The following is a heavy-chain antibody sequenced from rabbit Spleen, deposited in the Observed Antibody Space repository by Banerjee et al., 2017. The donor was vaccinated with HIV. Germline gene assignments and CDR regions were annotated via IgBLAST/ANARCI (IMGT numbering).Heavy chain of an antibody. J-gene: IGHJ4*01. CDR2: IYVGSGGGT. V-gene: IGHV1S45*01. CDR1: GLDFSSSYW. CDR3: GRNGGSAVYNL. Sequence: QEQLVEYGGDLVQPEGSLTLTCTASGLDFSSSYWICWVRQAPGKGLEWIACIYVGSGGGTKYASWAKGRFTISKTSSTTVTLQMTSLTVADTATYFCGRNGGSAVYNLWGPGTLVTVS. D-gene: IGHD4-2*01.